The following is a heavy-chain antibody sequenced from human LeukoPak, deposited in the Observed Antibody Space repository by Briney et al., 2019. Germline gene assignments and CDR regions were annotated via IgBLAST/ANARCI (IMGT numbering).Heavy chain of an antibody. J-gene: IGHJ5*02. CDR1: GGSISSSRDY. Sequence: SETLSLTCIVSGGSISSSRDYWAWIRQPPGKGLEWIANIYYSGSTYYSPSLKSRVTISVDTSKNQFSLKLTSVTAAVTAVYYCANLISPGCFDPWGQGNLVTVSS. V-gene: IGHV4-39*01. CDR2: IYYSGST. D-gene: IGHD2-8*01. CDR3: ANLISPGCFDP.